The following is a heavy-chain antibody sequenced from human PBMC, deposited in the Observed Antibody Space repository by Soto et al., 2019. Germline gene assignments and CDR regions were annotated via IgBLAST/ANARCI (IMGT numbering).Heavy chain of an antibody. CDR3: ARDVVAGPRNANQFDY. Sequence: GASVKVSCKASGYTFTSYGISWVLQAPGQGLEWMGWISAYNGNTNYAQKLQGRVTMTTDTSTSTAYMELRSLRSDDTAVYHCARDVVAGPRNANQFDYWGQGTLVTVSS. CDR1: GYTFTSYG. J-gene: IGHJ4*02. CDR2: ISAYNGNT. V-gene: IGHV1-18*01. D-gene: IGHD2-21*01.